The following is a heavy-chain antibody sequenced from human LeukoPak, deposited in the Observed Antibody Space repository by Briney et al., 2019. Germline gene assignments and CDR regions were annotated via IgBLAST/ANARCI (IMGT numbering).Heavy chain of an antibody. V-gene: IGHV4-39*01. CDR2: IYHSGSA. J-gene: IGHJ6*03. CDR1: GDSFSSSSYY. Sequence: KPSETLSLTCTVSGDSFSSSSYYWGWIRQPPGKGLEWIGSIYHSGSAYYNPSLKSRVTISVDTSKNQFSLKLSSVTAADTAVYYCARGEGAPYYDFWSGQLRWYMDVWGKGTTVTVSS. CDR3: ARGEGAPYYDFWSGQLRWYMDV. D-gene: IGHD3-3*01.